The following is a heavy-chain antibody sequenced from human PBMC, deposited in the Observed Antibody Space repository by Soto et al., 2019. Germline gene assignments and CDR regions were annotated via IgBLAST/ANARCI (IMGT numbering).Heavy chain of an antibody. Sequence: QVQLVQSGAEVKKPGASVKVSCKASGYTFTSYDINWVRQATGQGLEWMGWMNPNSGNTGYAQKFQGRVTMTRNTSIRTAYMELSSLRSEDKAVYYCARERTGTTSMDVWGQGTTVTVSS. J-gene: IGHJ6*02. V-gene: IGHV1-8*01. CDR2: MNPNSGNT. CDR3: ARERTGTTSMDV. CDR1: GYTFTSYD. D-gene: IGHD1-1*01.